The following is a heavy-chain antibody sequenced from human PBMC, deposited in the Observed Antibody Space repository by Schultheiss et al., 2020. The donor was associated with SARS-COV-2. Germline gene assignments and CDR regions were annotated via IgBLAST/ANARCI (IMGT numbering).Heavy chain of an antibody. J-gene: IGHJ4*02. D-gene: IGHD3-3*01. CDR2: ISASGGTI. V-gene: IGHV3-48*03. CDR3: ARGRGYTTLY. Sequence: GGSLRLSCTASGFTFGDYAMSWVRQAPGKGLEWVSYISASGGTIYYGDSVKGRFTISRDNAKNSLYLQMNSLRAEDTAVYYCARGRGYTTLYWGQGTLVTVSS. CDR1: GFTFGDYA.